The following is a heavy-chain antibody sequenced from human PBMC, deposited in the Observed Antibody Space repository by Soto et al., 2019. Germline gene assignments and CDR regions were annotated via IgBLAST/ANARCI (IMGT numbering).Heavy chain of an antibody. CDR3: ARGVVGATSLFNY. CDR1: GFTFSSYW. D-gene: IGHD1-26*01. CDR2: IKQDGSEQ. V-gene: IGHV3-7*01. J-gene: IGHJ4*02. Sequence: EVQLVESGGGLVQPGGSLRLACAASGFTFSSYWMSWVRQAPGKGLEWVANIKQDGSEQDYVDSVKDRFTISRDNAKKSLYLQMNSLRVEDTAVYYCARGVVGATSLFNYWGQGTLVTVSS.